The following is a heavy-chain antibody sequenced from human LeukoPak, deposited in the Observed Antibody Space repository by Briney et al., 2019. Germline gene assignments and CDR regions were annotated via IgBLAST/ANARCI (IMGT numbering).Heavy chain of an antibody. CDR3: ARDSRAYTFPFDY. J-gene: IGHJ4*02. CDR1: GCTFTSYA. CDR2: ISPYNGDA. Sequence: ASVKVSCRTSGCTFTSYAVGWVRQDPRQGLEWMGWISPYNGDAKYAQHVQDRLTLTTDTSTRTVYMELRSLRSDDTAVYCCARDSRAYTFPFDYWGQGTLVTVSS. V-gene: IGHV1-18*04. D-gene: IGHD2/OR15-2a*01.